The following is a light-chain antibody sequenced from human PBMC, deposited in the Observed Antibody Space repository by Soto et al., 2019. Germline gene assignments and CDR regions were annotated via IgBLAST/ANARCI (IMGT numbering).Light chain of an antibody. Sequence: EIVLTQSPSPLSLSAGERATLSCGASQSVTSYLAWYQQKPGQAPRLLIYDVSNRASGIPARFSGSGSETDFTLTISSLEPEDFTAYYSQQRSDWPITFGQGTRLEI. CDR3: QQRSDWPIT. CDR2: DVS. J-gene: IGKJ5*01. CDR1: QSVTSY. V-gene: IGKV3-11*01.